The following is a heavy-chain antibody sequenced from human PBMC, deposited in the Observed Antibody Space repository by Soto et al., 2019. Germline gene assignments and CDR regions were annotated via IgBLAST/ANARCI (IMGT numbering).Heavy chain of an antibody. D-gene: IGHD5-18*01. J-gene: IGHJ6*03. V-gene: IGHV3-33*01. CDR1: GFTFSSYG. Sequence: GGSLRLSCAASGFTFSSYGMHWVRQAPGKGLEWVAVIWYDGSNKYYADSVKGRFTISRDNSKNTLYLQMNSLRAEDTAVYYCARNTAMVRVYYYYYMDVWGKGTTVTVSS. CDR2: IWYDGSNK. CDR3: ARNTAMVRVYYYYYMDV.